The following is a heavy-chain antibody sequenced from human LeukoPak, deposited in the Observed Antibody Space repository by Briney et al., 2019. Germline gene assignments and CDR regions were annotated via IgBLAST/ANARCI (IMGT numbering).Heavy chain of an antibody. Sequence: GGSLRLSCAASAFTFSTYGMHWVRQAPGKGLEWVAGIWYDGSNRNCADSVKGRFTISRDNSKNTLYLQMNSLRAEDTAVYYCAKDWIPYNRVFDCFDFWGQGTLVTVSS. CDR2: IWYDGSNR. D-gene: IGHD1-1*01. CDR3: AKDWIPYNRVFDCFDF. V-gene: IGHV3-33*06. J-gene: IGHJ4*02. CDR1: AFTFSTYG.